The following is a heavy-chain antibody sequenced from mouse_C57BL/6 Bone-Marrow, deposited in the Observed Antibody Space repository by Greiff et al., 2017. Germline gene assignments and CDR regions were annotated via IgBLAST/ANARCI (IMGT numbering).Heavy chain of an antibody. V-gene: IGHV1-80*01. CDR1: GYAFSSYW. J-gene: IGHJ2*01. CDR2: IYPGDGDT. CDR3: ARIGAWYLDY. D-gene: IGHD2-14*01. Sequence: VKLMESGAELVKPGASVKISCTASGYAFSSYWMNWVKQRPGKGLEWIGQIYPGDGDTNYNGKFKGKSTLTADKSSSTAYMQLSSLTSEDSAVYFCARIGAWYLDYWGQGTTLTVSS.